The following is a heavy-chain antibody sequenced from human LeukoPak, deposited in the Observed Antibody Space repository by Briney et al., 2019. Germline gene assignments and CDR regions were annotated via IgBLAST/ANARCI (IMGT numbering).Heavy chain of an antibody. CDR3: AKSPQGEDIVVVVAAYYFDY. CDR1: GFTFSSYA. V-gene: IGHV3-23*01. CDR2: ISGSGGST. Sequence: GGSLRLSCAASGFTFSSYAVSWVRQAPGKGLEWVSAISGSGGSTYYADSVKGRFTISRDNSKNTLYLQMNSLRAEDTAVYYCAKSPQGEDIVVVVAAYYFDYWGQGTLVTVSS. D-gene: IGHD2-15*01. J-gene: IGHJ4*02.